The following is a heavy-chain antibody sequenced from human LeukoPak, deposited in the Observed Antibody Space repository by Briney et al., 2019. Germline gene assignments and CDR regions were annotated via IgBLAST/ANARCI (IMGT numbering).Heavy chain of an antibody. J-gene: IGHJ3*02. Sequence: ASVKVSCKASGYTFTSYYMHWVRQAPGQGLEWMGIINPSGGSTSYAQKFQGRVTMTRDTSTSTVYMELSSLRSEDTAVYYCAREPYSGGDCYPNDAFDIWGQGTMVTVSS. V-gene: IGHV1-46*01. CDR1: GYTFTSYY. CDR3: AREPYSGGDCYPNDAFDI. D-gene: IGHD2-21*02. CDR2: INPSGGST.